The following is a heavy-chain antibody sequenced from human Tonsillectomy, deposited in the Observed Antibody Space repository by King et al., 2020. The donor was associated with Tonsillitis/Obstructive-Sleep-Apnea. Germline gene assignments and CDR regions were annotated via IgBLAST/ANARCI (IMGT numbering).Heavy chain of an antibody. V-gene: IGHV3-49*05. D-gene: IGHD2-2*01. CDR3: SRVQCTSTSCYGDY. CDR1: GFTFGDYA. CDR2: IRSKAYGGTI. Sequence: DVQLVESGGDLVKPGRSLRLSCTASGFTFGDYAMNWFRQAPGKGLEWVGFIRSKAYGGTIEYAASVKGRFTISRDDSKSIAYLQMNSLKTEDTAVYWCSRVQCTSTSCYGDYWGQGTLVTVPS. J-gene: IGHJ4*02.